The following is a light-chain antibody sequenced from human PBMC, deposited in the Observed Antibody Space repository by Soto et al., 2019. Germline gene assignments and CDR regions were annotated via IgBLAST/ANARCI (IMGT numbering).Light chain of an antibody. CDR1: QTIDNNH. CDR3: HQYVWSPPFT. CDR2: GAS. Sequence: EIVLTQSPGTLSLSPGERATLSCRASQTIDNNHLAWYQQKPGQAPRLHFYGASTRATGIPDRFSGSGSGSDFTLTVSRLEPDDFAVYYCHQYVWSPPFTFGPGTKVDIK. J-gene: IGKJ3*01. V-gene: IGKV3-20*01.